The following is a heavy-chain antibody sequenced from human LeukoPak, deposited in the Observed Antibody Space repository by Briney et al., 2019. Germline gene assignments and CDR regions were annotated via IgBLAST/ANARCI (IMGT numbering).Heavy chain of an antibody. D-gene: IGHD2-15*01. CDR3: ATSALAV. V-gene: IGHV3-48*01. CDR2: ISDRHVT. CDR1: GFIFNKYT. J-gene: IGHJ4*02. Sequence: GGSLRLSCAASGFIFNKYTMNWVRQAPGKGLEWLSYISDRHVTYYADSVKGRFTISRDNAKNSLSLQMSNLRAADTAVYFCATSALAVWGQGTVVTVSS.